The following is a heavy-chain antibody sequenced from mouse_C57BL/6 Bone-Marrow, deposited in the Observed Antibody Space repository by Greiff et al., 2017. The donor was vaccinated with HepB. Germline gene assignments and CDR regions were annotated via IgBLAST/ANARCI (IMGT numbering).Heavy chain of an antibody. V-gene: IGHV1-81*01. Sequence: VQLVESGAELARPGASVKLSCKASGYTFTSYGISWVKQRTGQGLEWIGEIYPRSGNTYYNEKFKGKATLTADKSSSTAYMELRSLTSEDSAVYFCARKGSPYFDYWGQGTTLTVSS. CDR2: IYPRSGNT. D-gene: IGHD1-1*02. J-gene: IGHJ2*01. CDR3: ARKGSPYFDY. CDR1: GYTFTSYG.